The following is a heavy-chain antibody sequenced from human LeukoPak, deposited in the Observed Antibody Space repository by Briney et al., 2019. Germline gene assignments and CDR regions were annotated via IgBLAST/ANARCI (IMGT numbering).Heavy chain of an antibody. CDR3: AKDFRIGYSAHFDY. CDR1: GFTVSSNY. CDR2: MYSGGST. D-gene: IGHD2-21*01. Sequence: GGSLRLSCAASGFTVSSNYMSWVRQAPGKGLEWVSVMYSGGSTYYADSVKGRFSISRDNSKNTLYLQMDSLRGEDTAVYYCAKDFRIGYSAHFDYWGQGALATVSS. V-gene: IGHV3-53*01. J-gene: IGHJ4*02.